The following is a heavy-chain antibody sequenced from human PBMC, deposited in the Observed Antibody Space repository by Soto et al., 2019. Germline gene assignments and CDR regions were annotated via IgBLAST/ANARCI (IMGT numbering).Heavy chain of an antibody. Sequence: GGSLRLSCAASGFTFSSYSMNWVRQAPGKGLEWVSYISSSSSTIYYADSVKGRFTISRDNAKNSLYLQMNSLRDEDTAVYYCARDMPPTIWSGYYDAFDIWGQGTMVTVSS. CDR1: GFTFSSYS. D-gene: IGHD3-3*01. CDR3: ARDMPPTIWSGYYDAFDI. J-gene: IGHJ3*02. CDR2: ISSSSSTI. V-gene: IGHV3-48*02.